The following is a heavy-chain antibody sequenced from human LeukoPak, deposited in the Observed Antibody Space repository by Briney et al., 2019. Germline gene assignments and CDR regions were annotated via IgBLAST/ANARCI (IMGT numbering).Heavy chain of an antibody. Sequence: SETLSLTCAVSGYSISSGYYWGWIRQPPGKGLEWIGSIYHSGSTYYIPSLKSRVTISVDTSKNQFSLKLSSVTAADTAVYYCARDQRGYYGSGSPFDYWGQGTLVTVSS. CDR2: IYHSGST. J-gene: IGHJ4*02. CDR3: ARDQRGYYGSGSPFDY. CDR1: GYSISSGYY. V-gene: IGHV4-38-2*02. D-gene: IGHD3-10*01.